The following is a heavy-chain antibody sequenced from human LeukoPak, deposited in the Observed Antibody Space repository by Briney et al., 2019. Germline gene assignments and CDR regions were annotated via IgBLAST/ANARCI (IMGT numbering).Heavy chain of an antibody. Sequence: GASVTVSCKASGYTFTSYAMHWVRQAPGQRLEWMGWINAGNGNTKYSQKFQGRVTITRDTSASTAYMELSSLRSEDTAVYYCARDGDSSGYYAFDIWGQGTMVTVSS. V-gene: IGHV1-3*01. CDR2: INAGNGNT. CDR3: ARDGDSSGYYAFDI. D-gene: IGHD3-22*01. CDR1: GYTFTSYA. J-gene: IGHJ3*02.